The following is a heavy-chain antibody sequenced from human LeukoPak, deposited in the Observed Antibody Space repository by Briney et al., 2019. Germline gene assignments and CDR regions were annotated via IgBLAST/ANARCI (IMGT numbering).Heavy chain of an antibody. D-gene: IGHD4-17*01. CDR2: IYSGGTT. CDR3: ARDPRTTGKSNYGMDV. J-gene: IGHJ6*02. V-gene: IGHV3-53*01. Sequence: PGGSLRLSCAASGITVSSNYMSWVRQPPGKGLEWVSIIYSGGTTYYADSVQGRFTISRDNSKNTVYLQMNSLRVEDTAVYYCARDPRTTGKSNYGMDVWGQGTTVTVSS. CDR1: GITVSSNY.